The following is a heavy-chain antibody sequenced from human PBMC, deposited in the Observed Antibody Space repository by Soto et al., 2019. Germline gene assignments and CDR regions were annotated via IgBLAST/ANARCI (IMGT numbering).Heavy chain of an antibody. CDR1: CYTFTSSG. V-gene: IGHV1-18*04. Sequence: ASVQVSCKAACYTFTSSGISWVRQAPGEGLEWMGWINAYNGNTKYAQKLQGRVIMTTDTSRRKAYMELRSLRSDDKAVYYSASDRGYYFYYYDGMEAWGQGTTVTVSS. CDR3: ASDRGYYFYYYDGMEA. D-gene: IGHD3-22*01. CDR2: INAYNGNT. J-gene: IGHJ6*02.